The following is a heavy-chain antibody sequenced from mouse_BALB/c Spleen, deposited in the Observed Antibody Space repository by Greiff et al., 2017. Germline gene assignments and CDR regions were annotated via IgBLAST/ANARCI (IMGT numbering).Heavy chain of an antibody. V-gene: IGHV5-6-5*01. CDR2: ISSGGST. CDR1: GFTFSSYA. CDR3: ARPHYYGSSSYAMDY. D-gene: IGHD1-1*01. Sequence: EVHLVESGGGLVKPGGSLKLSCAASGFTFSSYAMSWVRQTPEKRLEWVASISSGGSTYYPDSVKGRFTISRDNARNILYLQMSSLRSEDTAMYYCARPHYYGSSSYAMDYWGQGTSVTVSS. J-gene: IGHJ4*01.